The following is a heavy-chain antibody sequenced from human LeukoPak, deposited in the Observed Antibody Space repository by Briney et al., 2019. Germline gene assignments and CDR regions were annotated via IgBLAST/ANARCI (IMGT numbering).Heavy chain of an antibody. CDR1: GASISSGGYY. J-gene: IGHJ5*02. CDR2: IYYSAT. D-gene: IGHD3-3*01. V-gene: IGHV4-39*07. CDR3: ARAPIWSGFRGWFDP. Sequence: SETLSLTCTVSGASISSGGYYWDWIRQPPGKGLEWIGSIYYSATYYNPSLKSRVTISVDTSKNQFSLKLTSVTAADAAVYYCARAPIWSGFRGWFDPWGQGTLVTVSS.